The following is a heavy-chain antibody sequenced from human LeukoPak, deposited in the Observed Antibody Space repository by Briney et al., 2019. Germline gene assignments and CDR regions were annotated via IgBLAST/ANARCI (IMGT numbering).Heavy chain of an antibody. CDR1: GFTFSSYS. CDR2: ISSSSSYI. V-gene: IGHV3-21*01. CDR3: ARGGWLQPFDY. J-gene: IGHJ4*02. D-gene: IGHD5-24*01. Sequence: GGSLRLSCAASGFTFSSYSMNWVGQAPGKGLEWVPFISSSSSYIYYADSVKGRFTISRDNAKNSLYLQMNSLRAEDTAVYYCARGGWLQPFDYWGQGALVTVSS.